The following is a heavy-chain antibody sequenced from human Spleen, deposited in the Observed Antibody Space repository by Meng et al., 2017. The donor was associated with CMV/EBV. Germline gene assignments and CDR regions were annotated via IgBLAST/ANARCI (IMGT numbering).Heavy chain of an antibody. D-gene: IGHD3-16*02. V-gene: IGHV1-18*04. Sequence: ASVKVSCKASGYTFTAHYFHWVRQAPGQGLEWMGWISAYNGHTNYAQNLQGRVTMTTDTSTSTAYMELRNLRSDDTAIYYCAAEYYDYVWGSYRDYWGQGTLVTVSS. CDR3: AAEYYDYVWGSYRDY. CDR1: GYTFTAHY. CDR2: ISAYNGHT. J-gene: IGHJ4*02.